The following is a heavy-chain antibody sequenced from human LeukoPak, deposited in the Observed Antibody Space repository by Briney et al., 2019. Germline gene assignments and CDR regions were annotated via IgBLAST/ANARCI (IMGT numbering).Heavy chain of an antibody. J-gene: IGHJ6*02. CDR3: ARVRGLRYSSGWQQGNYYCYGMDV. CDR1: GYTFTSYG. D-gene: IGHD6-19*01. CDR2: ISAYSGNT. V-gene: IGHV1-18*01. Sequence: ASVKLSFKSSGYTFTSYGTSRVRQPPAPGLEWKGWISAYSGNTNYAHKLQGRVTITTDTSTSKTYMELKSLRSDDTDGDYCARVRGLRYSSGWQQGNYYCYGMDVWGQGTTVTASS.